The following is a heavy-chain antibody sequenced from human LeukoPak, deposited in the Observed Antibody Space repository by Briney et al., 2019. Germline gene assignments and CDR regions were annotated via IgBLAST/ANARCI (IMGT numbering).Heavy chain of an antibody. Sequence: GGSLRLSCAASGFTFDNYAMHWVRQAPGKGLEWLSIISWNSGYIGYADSVKGRFTISRDNAKKSLDLQMNSLRAEDTAFYYCAKVRGTYSSGYFFDYWGQGTLVT. CDR2: ISWNSGYI. D-gene: IGHD6-19*01. CDR3: AKVRGTYSSGYFFDY. J-gene: IGHJ4*02. V-gene: IGHV3-9*01. CDR1: GFTFDNYA.